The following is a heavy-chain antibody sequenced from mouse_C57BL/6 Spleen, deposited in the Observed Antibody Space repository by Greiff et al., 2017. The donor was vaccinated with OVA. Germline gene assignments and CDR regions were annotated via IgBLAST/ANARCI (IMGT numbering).Heavy chain of an antibody. CDR3: ARFHYYGSSSFDY. J-gene: IGHJ2*01. D-gene: IGHD1-1*01. Sequence: QVQLKQPGAELVKPGASVKLSCKASGYTFTSYWMQWVKQRPGQGLEWIGEIDPSDSYTNYNQKFKGKATLTVETSSSTAYMQLSSLTSEDSAVYYCARFHYYGSSSFDYWGQGTTLTVSS. CDR1: GYTFTSYW. V-gene: IGHV1-50*01. CDR2: IDPSDSYT.